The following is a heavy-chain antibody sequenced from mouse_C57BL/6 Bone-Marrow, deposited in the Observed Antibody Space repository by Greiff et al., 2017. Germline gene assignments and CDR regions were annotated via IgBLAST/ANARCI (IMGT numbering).Heavy chain of an antibody. Sequence: QVQLQQPGAELVMPGASVKLSCKASGYTFTSYWMHWVKQRPGQGLEWIGEIDPSDSYTNYNGKFKGKATLTADKSSSTAYMQLSSLTSEDSAVYFCAKKRNYDYAMDYWGQGTSVTVSS. CDR3: AKKRNYDYAMDY. D-gene: IGHD1-1*02. CDR1: GYTFTSYW. V-gene: IGHV1-69*01. CDR2: IDPSDSYT. J-gene: IGHJ4*01.